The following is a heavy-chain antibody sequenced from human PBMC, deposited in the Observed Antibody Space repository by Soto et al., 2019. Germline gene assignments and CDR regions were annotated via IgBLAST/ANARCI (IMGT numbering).Heavy chain of an antibody. CDR1: GGSISSSSYY. CDR2: IYYSGST. J-gene: IGHJ6*02. V-gene: IGHV4-39*01. D-gene: IGHD5-18*01. CDR3: ASLPVDTAMVSYYYYGMDV. Sequence: ASETLSLTCTVSGGSISSSSYYWGWIRQPPGKGLEWIGSIYYSGSTYYNPSLKSRVTISVDTSKNQFSLKLSSVTAADTAVYYCASLPVDTAMVSYYYYGMDVWGQGTTVTVS.